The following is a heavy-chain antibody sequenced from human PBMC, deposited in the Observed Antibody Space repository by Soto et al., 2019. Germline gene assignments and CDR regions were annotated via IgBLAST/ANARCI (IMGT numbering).Heavy chain of an antibody. CDR2: ISGSGGST. J-gene: IGHJ4*02. Sequence: PGGSLRLSCAASGFTFSSYAMSWVRQAPGKGLEWVSAISGSGGSTYYADSVQGRFTISRANSKNTLSLQLNSLRAEATAVSYCANGSSYGPDYWGQGTLVTVSS. CDR1: GFTFSSYA. V-gene: IGHV3-23*01. CDR3: ANGSSYGPDY. D-gene: IGHD5-18*01.